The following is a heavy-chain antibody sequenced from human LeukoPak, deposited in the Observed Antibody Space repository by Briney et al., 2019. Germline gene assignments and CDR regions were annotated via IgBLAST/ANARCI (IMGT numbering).Heavy chain of an antibody. CDR1: GGSFSSHY. CDR2: INPRGST. D-gene: IGHD6-19*01. CDR3: ARGLRQGSAWSWGPKEKSYQYMDV. J-gene: IGHJ6*04. Sequence: SETLSLTCGVSGGSFSSHYWTWIRQPPGKGLEWIGEINPRGSTNYNPSLESRVTVSADTSRNQMSLSLTSVTAADSAVYFCARGLRQGSAWSWGPKEKSYQYMDVWGTGTTVIVSS. V-gene: IGHV4-34*01.